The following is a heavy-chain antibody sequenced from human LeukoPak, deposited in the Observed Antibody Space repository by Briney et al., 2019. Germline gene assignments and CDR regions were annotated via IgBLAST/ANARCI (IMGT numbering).Heavy chain of an antibody. J-gene: IGHJ6*03. CDR1: GGSISSYY. CDR2: IYTSGST. V-gene: IGHV4-4*09. Sequence: SETLSLTCTVSGGSISSYYWSWIRQPPGKGLEWIGYIYTSGSTNYNPSLKSRVTISVDTSKNQFSLKLSSVTAADTAVYYCARHWELLEGDYYYYYMDVWGKGTTVTVSS. D-gene: IGHD1-26*01. CDR3: ARHWELLEGDYYYYYMDV.